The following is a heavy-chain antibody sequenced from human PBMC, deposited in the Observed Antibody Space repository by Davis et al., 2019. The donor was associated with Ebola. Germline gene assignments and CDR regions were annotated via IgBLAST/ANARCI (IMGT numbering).Heavy chain of an antibody. CDR3: AKSGLSFGVVKYHYGMDV. D-gene: IGHD3-3*01. Sequence: PGGSLRLSCAASGFTFGSYAMHWVRQAPGKGLEWVAVISYDGSNKYYADSVKGRFTISRDNSKKTLYLQMNSLRAEDTAVYYCAKSGLSFGVVKYHYGMDVWGKGTTVTVSS. CDR1: GFTFGSYA. CDR2: ISYDGSNK. V-gene: IGHV3-30*04. J-gene: IGHJ6*04.